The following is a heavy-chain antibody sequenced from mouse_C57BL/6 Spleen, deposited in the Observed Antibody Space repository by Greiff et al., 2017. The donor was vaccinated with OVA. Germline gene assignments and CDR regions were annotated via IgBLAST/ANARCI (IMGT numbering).Heavy chain of an antibody. J-gene: IGHJ2*01. CDR2: INPSTGGT. CDR1: GYSFTGYY. CDR3: ARWGQLRPFFDY. V-gene: IGHV1-42*01. Sequence: EVQLQQSGPELVKPGASVKISCKASGYSFTGYYMNWVKQSPEKSLEWIGEINPSTGGTTYNQKFKAKATLTVDKSSSTAYMQLKSLTSEDSAVYYCARWGQLRPFFDYWSQGTTLTVSS. D-gene: IGHD3-2*02.